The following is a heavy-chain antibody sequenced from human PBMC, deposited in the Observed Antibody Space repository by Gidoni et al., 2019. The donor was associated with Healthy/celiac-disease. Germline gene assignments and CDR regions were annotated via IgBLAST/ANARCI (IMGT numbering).Heavy chain of an antibody. V-gene: IGHV4-34*01. D-gene: IGHD2-2*01. CDR3: ARAGYCSSTSCYLVDY. CDR1: VGSFSGYY. Sequence: QVQLQQWCAGLLKPSETLSLTCAVYVGSFSGYYWSWLRQTPGKGLEWIWEINHSGRTNYNPSLKSRVTISVDTSKKQFSLKLSSVTAADTAVYYCARAGYCSSTSCYLVDYWGQGTLVTVSS. CDR2: INHSGRT. J-gene: IGHJ4*02.